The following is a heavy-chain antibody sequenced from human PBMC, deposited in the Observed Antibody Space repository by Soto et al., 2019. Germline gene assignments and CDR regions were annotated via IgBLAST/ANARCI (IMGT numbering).Heavy chain of an antibody. Sequence: ASVKVSCKASGYTFTSYYMHWVRQAPGQGLEWMGIINPSGGSTSYAQKFQGRVTMTRDTSTSTVYMELSSLRSEDTAVYYCAREGPLTMIVVVIFDYWGQGTLVTV. J-gene: IGHJ4*02. CDR2: INPSGGST. CDR1: GYTFTSYY. V-gene: IGHV1-46*01. D-gene: IGHD3-22*01. CDR3: AREGPLTMIVVVIFDY.